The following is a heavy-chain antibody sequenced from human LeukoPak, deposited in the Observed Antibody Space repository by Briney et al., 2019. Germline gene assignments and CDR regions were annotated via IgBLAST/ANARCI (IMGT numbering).Heavy chain of an antibody. CDR2: INANSGGT. CDR3: ARDSITLLRGFDF. J-gene: IGHJ4*02. Sequence: ASVKVSCKPSGDTFSGYYLHWVRQAPGQGLEWMGWINANSGGTNYAQKFQGRVTVTRDTSISSVHMELSRLRSDDTAVYYCARDSITLLRGFDFWGQGTLVTVSS. D-gene: IGHD3-10*01. V-gene: IGHV1-2*02. CDR1: GDTFSGYY.